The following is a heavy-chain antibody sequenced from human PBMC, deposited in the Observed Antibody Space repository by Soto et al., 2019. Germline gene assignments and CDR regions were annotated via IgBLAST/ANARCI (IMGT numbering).Heavy chain of an antibody. CDR2: IYWDDDK. CDR3: AHRRPNSSGWPFDY. CDR1: GFSLSTSGVG. J-gene: IGHJ4*02. Sequence: QITLKESGPTLVKPTQTLTLTCTFSGFSLSTSGVGVGWICQPPGKPLEWLALIYWDDDKRYSPSLKSRLTITNDTSKNQVVLTMTNMDPVDTATYYCAHRRPNSSGWPFDYWGQGTLVTVSS. D-gene: IGHD6-19*01. V-gene: IGHV2-5*02.